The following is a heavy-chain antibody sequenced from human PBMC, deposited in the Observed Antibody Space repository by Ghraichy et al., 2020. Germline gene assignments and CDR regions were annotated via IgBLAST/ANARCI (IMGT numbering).Heavy chain of an antibody. CDR3: ARDSGIGGDV. D-gene: IGHD3-16*01. Sequence: GGSLRLSCAASGFTFSSYTMNWVRQAPGKGLEWVSFISSSSNSIYYADSVKGRFTISRDNAKNSLYLQMNSLRAEDTAVYYCARDSGIGGDVWGQGTTVTVSS. CDR2: ISSSSNSI. V-gene: IGHV3-48*04. J-gene: IGHJ6*02. CDR1: GFTFSSYT.